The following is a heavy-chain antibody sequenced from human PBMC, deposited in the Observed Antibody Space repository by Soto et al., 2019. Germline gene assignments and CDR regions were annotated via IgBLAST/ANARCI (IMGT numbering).Heavy chain of an antibody. J-gene: IGHJ4*02. CDR3: AGSSSWYVPDY. Sequence: SETLSLTCTVSGGSISSYYWSWIRQPPGKGLEWIGYIYYSGSTNYNPSLKSRVTISVDTSKNQFSLKLSSVTAADTAVYYCAGSSSWYVPDYWGQGTPVTVSS. V-gene: IGHV4-59*01. CDR1: GGSISSYY. D-gene: IGHD6-13*01. CDR2: IYYSGST.